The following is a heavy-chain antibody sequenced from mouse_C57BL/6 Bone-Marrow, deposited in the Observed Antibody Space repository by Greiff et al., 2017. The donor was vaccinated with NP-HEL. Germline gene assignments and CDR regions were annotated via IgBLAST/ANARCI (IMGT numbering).Heavy chain of an antibody. CDR3: ARRDGNYPFAY. Sequence: EVQLQESGGDLVKPGGSLKLSCAASGFTFSSYGMSWVRQTPDKRLEWVATISSGGSYTYYPDSVKGRFTISRDNAKNTLYLQMSSLKSEDTAMYYCARRDGNYPFAYWGQGTLVTVSA. CDR1: GFTFSSYG. CDR2: ISSGGSYT. D-gene: IGHD2-1*01. J-gene: IGHJ3*01. V-gene: IGHV5-6*01.